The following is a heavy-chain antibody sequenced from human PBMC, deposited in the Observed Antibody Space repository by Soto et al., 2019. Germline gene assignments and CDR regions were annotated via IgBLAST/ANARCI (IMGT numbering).Heavy chain of an antibody. CDR1: GYTFTSYY. CDR2: INPSGGST. V-gene: IGHV1-46*01. D-gene: IGHD6-13*01. Sequence: ASVKVSCKASGYTFTSYYMHWVRQAPGQGLEWMGIINPSGGSTSYAQKFQGRVTMTRDTSTSTVYMELSSLRSEDTAVYYCAREPIVKAASGPFDAFDIWGQGTMVTVSS. CDR3: AREPIVKAASGPFDAFDI. J-gene: IGHJ3*02.